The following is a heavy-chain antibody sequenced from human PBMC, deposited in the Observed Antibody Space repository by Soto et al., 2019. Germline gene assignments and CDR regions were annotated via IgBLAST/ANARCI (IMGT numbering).Heavy chain of an antibody. CDR3: ARTRGNGRWIGEAGFDY. V-gene: IGHV5-51*01. CDR1: GYSFTNFW. D-gene: IGHD3-10*01. CDR2: IYPGDSDT. J-gene: IGHJ4*02. Sequence: PGDSLKISCKGSGYSFTNFWIGRVRQMPGKGLEWMGIIYPGDSDTRYSPSFQGQVTISADKSISTAYLQWSSLKASDTAMYYCARTRGNGRWIGEAGFDYWGQGTLVTVSS.